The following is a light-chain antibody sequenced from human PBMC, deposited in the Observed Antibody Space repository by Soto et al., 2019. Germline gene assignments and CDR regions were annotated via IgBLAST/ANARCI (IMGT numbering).Light chain of an antibody. Sequence: DLQMTQSPSTLSASVGDRVTITCRASQSINSYLAWYQQKPGKAPKLLIYEASNLESGVPSRFSGSGSGTEFTLTISSLQPDDFATYYCQQSRDYPWTFGQGTKVDIK. V-gene: IGKV1-5*03. CDR3: QQSRDYPWT. CDR1: QSINSY. J-gene: IGKJ1*01. CDR2: EAS.